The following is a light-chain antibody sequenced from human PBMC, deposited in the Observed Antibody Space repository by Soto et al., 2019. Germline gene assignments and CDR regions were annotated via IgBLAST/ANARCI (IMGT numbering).Light chain of an antibody. Sequence: QSVLTQPPSASGTPGQRVTISCSGSISNIGSNTVNWYQQLPGTAPKLLIYSNYQRPSGVPDRFSGSKSGTSASLAISGLQSEDEADYYCAAWDDSLNGYVFGTGTKLTVL. CDR3: AAWDDSLNGYV. J-gene: IGLJ1*01. V-gene: IGLV1-44*01. CDR1: ISNIGSNT. CDR2: SNY.